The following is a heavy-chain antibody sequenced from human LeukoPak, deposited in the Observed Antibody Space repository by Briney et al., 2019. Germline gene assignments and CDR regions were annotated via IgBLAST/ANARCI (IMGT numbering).Heavy chain of an antibody. CDR2: IYYSGST. J-gene: IGHJ5*02. CDR3: ARARIAARRSWFDP. V-gene: IGHV4-39*07. D-gene: IGHD6-6*01. Sequence: PSETLSLTCTVSGGSISSSSYYWGWIRQPPGKGLEWIGSIYYSGSTNYNPSLKSRVTISVDTSKNQFSLKLISVTAADTAVYYCARARIAARRSWFDPWGQGTLVTVSS. CDR1: GGSISSSSYY.